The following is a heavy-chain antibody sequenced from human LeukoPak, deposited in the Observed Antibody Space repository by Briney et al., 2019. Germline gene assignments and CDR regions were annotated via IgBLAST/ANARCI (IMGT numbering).Heavy chain of an antibody. D-gene: IGHD2-15*01. Sequence: ASVKVSCKASGYTFTSYYMHWVRQAPGQGLEWMGIINRSGGSTSYAQKFQGRVTMTRDMSTSTVYMELSSLRSEDTAVYYCARGRVYCCGGSCYSTPNWFDPWGQGTLVTVSS. J-gene: IGHJ5*02. V-gene: IGHV1-46*01. CDR2: INRSGGST. CDR1: GYTFTSYY. CDR3: ARGRVYCCGGSCYSTPNWFDP.